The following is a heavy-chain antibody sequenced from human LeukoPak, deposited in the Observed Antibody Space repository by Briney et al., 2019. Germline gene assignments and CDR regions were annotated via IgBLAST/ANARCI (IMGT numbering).Heavy chain of an antibody. Sequence: SETLSLTCTVSGGSISSSSYYWGWIRQAPGKGLEWIGSIYYSGSTCYNPSLKSRVTISVDTSKNQLSLQLSPVTAADTAVYYCARNSSGWSFDYWGQGALVTVSS. CDR1: GGSISSSSYY. V-gene: IGHV4-39*01. CDR3: ARNSSGWSFDY. J-gene: IGHJ4*02. D-gene: IGHD6-19*01. CDR2: IYYSGST.